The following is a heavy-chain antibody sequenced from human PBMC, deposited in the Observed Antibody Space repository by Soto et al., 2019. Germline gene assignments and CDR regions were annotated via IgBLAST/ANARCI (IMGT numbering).Heavy chain of an antibody. CDR1: GGSFSGYY. J-gene: IGHJ6*02. V-gene: IGHV4-34*01. CDR3: ARASWLFYYYGMDV. Sequence: SETLSLTCAVYGGSFSGYYWSWIRQPPGKGLEWIGEINHSGSTNYNPSLKSRVTISVDTSKNQFSLKLSSVTAADTAVYYCARASWLFYYYGMDVWGQGTPVTVSS. D-gene: IGHD3-22*01. CDR2: INHSGST.